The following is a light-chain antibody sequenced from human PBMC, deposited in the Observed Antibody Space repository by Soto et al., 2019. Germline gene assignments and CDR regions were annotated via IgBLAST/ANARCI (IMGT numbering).Light chain of an antibody. CDR2: GAS. J-gene: IGKJ4*01. CDR3: QQYNNWPSLT. CDR1: RSVNSN. Sequence: EIVMTQSPATQSVSPGERATLSCRASRSVNSNLAWYQQKPGQAPRLLIYGASTRATNIPARFSASGSGTEFNLTTSSLQSEDVAVYYCQQYNNWPSLTFGGGTKVEIK. V-gene: IGKV3-15*01.